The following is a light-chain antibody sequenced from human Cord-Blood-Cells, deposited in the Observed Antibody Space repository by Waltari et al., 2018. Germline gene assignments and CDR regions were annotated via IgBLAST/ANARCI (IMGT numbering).Light chain of an antibody. V-gene: IGKV2-28*01. CDR2: LGS. CDR1: QSLLHSNGYNY. J-gene: IGKJ2*01. Sequence: DIVMTQSPLSLHVTPGEPASTPCRSSQSLLHSNGYNYLDWYLQKPGQSPQLLIYLGSNRASGVPDRFSGSGSGTDFTLKISRVEAEDVGVYYCMQALQTPYTFGQGTKLEIK. CDR3: MQALQTPYT.